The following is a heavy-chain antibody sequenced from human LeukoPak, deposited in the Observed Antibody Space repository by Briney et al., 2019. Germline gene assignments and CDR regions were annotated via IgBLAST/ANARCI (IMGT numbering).Heavy chain of an antibody. Sequence: VASVKVSCKTSGYAFTGHHIHWVRQAPGQGLEWLGWINSNNCDTKNEEKFQDRATMTRDTSLTTVYMDLTTVTSDDAAVYYCARVGLGKDTAFDIWGQGTMVTVSS. CDR3: ARVGLGKDTAFDI. CDR1: GYAFTGHH. D-gene: IGHD2-15*01. CDR2: INSNNCDT. V-gene: IGHV1-2*02. J-gene: IGHJ3*02.